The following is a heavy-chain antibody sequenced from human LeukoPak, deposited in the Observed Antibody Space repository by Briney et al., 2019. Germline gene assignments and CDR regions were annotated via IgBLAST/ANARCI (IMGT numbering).Heavy chain of an antibody. CDR1: GGSFSGYY. V-gene: IGHV4-34*01. CDR3: HVGLQYIYYYYMDV. D-gene: IGHD4-11*01. Sequence: SETLSLTCAVYGGSFSGYYWSWIRQPPGKGLEWIGEINHSGSTNYNPSLKSRVTISVDTSKNQFSLKLSSVTAADTAVYYCHVGLQYIYYYYMDVWGKGTTVTVSS. J-gene: IGHJ6*03. CDR2: INHSGST.